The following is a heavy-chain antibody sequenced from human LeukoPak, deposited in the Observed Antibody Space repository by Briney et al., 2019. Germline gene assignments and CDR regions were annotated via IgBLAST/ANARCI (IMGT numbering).Heavy chain of an antibody. D-gene: IGHD5-18*01. Sequence: GASVKVSCKASGGTFSSYAISWVRQAPGQGLEWMGGIIPIFGTANYAQEFQGRVTITADESTSTAYMELSSLRSEDTAVYYCARGPLGWDTAMLGIDYWGQGTLVTVSS. CDR1: GGTFSSYA. V-gene: IGHV1-69*13. CDR3: ARGPLGWDTAMLGIDY. CDR2: IIPIFGTA. J-gene: IGHJ4*02.